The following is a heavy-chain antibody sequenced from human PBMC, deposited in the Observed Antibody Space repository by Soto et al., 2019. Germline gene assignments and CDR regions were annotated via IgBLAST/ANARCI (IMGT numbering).Heavy chain of an antibody. CDR3: AREGGMGTFAY. Sequence: SETLSLTCAVYGGSFSGYYWSWIRQPPGKGLEWIGEINHSGSTNYNPSLKSRVTISVDTSKNQFSLKLNSVTTADTAVYYCAREGGMGTFAYWGQGALVTVSS. CDR1: GGSFSGYY. CDR2: INHSGST. D-gene: IGHD3-16*01. J-gene: IGHJ4*02. V-gene: IGHV4-34*01.